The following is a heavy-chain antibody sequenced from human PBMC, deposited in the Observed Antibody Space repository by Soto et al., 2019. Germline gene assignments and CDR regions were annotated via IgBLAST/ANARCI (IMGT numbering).Heavy chain of an antibody. J-gene: IGHJ6*02. CDR3: ARAKSPYSSSWYRGYYYYYGMDV. D-gene: IGHD6-13*01. CDR1: GFTVSSNY. V-gene: IGHV3-66*01. CDR2: IYSGGST. Sequence: GGSLRLSCAASGFTVSSNYMSWVRQAPGKGLEWVSVIYSGGSTYYADSVKGRFTISRDNSKNTLYLQMNSLRAEDTAVYYCARAKSPYSSSWYRGYYYYYGMDVWGQGTTVTVSS.